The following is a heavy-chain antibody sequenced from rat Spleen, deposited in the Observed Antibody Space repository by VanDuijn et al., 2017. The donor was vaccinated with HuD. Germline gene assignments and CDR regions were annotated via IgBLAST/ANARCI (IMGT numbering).Heavy chain of an antibody. CDR3: TRLGARYVMDA. CDR2: IWSGGST. CDR1: GFTFSNYD. Sequence: VQLVESGGGLVQPGRSLKLSCAASGFTFSNYDMAWVRQPPGKGLEWMGAIWSGGSTDYNSALKSRLSISRDTSKSQVFLKMNSLQTEDTAIYFCTRLGARYVMDAWGQGASVTVSS. V-gene: IGHV2-1*01. J-gene: IGHJ4*01. D-gene: IGHD5-1*01.